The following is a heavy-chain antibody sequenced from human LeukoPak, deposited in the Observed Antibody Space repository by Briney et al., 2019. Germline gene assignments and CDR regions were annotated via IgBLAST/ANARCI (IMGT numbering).Heavy chain of an antibody. V-gene: IGHV3-7*01. CDR1: GFSLGDYW. D-gene: IGHD2-2*01. CDR3: ARGGGWDQLLFHY. CDR2: IKQDGSEI. Sequence: GGSLRLSCAASGFSLGDYWMNWVRQAPGKGLEWLATIKQDGSEIHYLDSVKGRLSISRDNAKNSLYLQINSLRLEDTAVYYCARGGGWDQLLFHYWGQGTLVAVSS. J-gene: IGHJ4*02.